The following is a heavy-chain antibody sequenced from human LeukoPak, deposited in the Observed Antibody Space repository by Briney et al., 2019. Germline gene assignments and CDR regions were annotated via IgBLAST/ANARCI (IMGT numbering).Heavy chain of an antibody. CDR3: ARDGPGYSYGYHYYYGMDV. CDR1: GFTFSSYS. Sequence: GGSLRLSCAASGFTFSSYSMNWVRQAPGKGLEWVSSISSSSSYIYYVDPVKGRFTISRDNAKNSLYLQMNSLRAEDTAVYCCARDGPGYSYGYHYYYGMDVWGQGTTVTVSS. D-gene: IGHD5-18*01. V-gene: IGHV3-21*01. CDR2: ISSSSSYI. J-gene: IGHJ6*02.